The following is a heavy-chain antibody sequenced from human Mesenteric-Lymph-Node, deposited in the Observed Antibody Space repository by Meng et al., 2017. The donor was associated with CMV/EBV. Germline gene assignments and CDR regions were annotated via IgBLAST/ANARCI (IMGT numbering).Heavy chain of an antibody. V-gene: IGHV3-21*01. Sequence: GESLKISCAASGFTFSSYSMNWVRQAPGKGLEWVSSISSSSSYIYYADSVKGRFTISRDNAKNTLYLQMNSLRAEDTAVYYCARTMRYSASPSDYYYYGMDVWGQGTTVTVSS. CDR3: ARTMRYSASPSDYYYYGMDV. CDR1: GFTFSSYS. CDR2: ISSSSSYI. D-gene: IGHD6-13*01. J-gene: IGHJ6*02.